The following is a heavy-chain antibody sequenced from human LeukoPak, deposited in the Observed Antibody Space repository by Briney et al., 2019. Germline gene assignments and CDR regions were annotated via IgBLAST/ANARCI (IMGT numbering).Heavy chain of an antibody. Sequence: GGSLRLSCAASGFTFSSYEMNWVRQAPGKGPEWVSYISGHSDSKYYADSVKGRFTISRDNSKNTLSLQMNSLRAEDTAVYYCARDGRCSGGSCTGWFDPWGQGTLVTVSS. CDR3: ARDGRCSGGSCTGWFDP. D-gene: IGHD2-15*01. CDR1: GFTFSSYE. V-gene: IGHV3-48*03. J-gene: IGHJ5*02. CDR2: ISGHSDSK.